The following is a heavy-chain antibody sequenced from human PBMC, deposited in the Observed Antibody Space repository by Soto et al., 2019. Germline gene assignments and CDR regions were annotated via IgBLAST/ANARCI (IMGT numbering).Heavy chain of an antibody. CDR1: GGSISSSSYY. CDR2: IFYSGST. D-gene: IGHD6-13*01. J-gene: IGHJ4*02. Sequence: SETLSLTCTVSGGSISSSSYYWGWIRQPPGKGLEWIGSIFYSGSTYYNPSLKSRVTISVDTSKNQFSLKLSSVTAADTAVYYCARGQEGYGLAAAGPFDYWGQGTLVTVSS. V-gene: IGHV4-39*01. CDR3: ARGQEGYGLAAAGPFDY.